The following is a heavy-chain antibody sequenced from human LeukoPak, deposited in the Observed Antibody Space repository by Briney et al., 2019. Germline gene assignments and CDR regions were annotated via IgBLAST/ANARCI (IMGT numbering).Heavy chain of an antibody. V-gene: IGHV4-30-2*01. D-gene: IGHD6-13*01. CDR2: IHHSEST. J-gene: IGHJ4*02. CDR3: AGGPSAAAV. Sequence: SETLSLTCVVSGGSITSGGYSWSWIRQPPGKGLEWIGYIHHSESTYYNPSLKSRVTISVDRSRNQFSLRLSSVTAADTAVYYCAGGPSAAAVWGQGTLVTVSS. CDR1: GGSITSGGYS.